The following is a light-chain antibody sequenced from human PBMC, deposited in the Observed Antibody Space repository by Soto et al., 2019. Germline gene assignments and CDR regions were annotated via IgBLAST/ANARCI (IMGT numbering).Light chain of an antibody. CDR3: QQYNNRPPIT. J-gene: IGKJ5*01. V-gene: IGKV3-15*01. CDR1: QSVSTN. Sequence: IVMTQSPATLSVSPGESATPSCRASQSVSTNLAWYQQMPGQAPRLLIYGASIRATGIPARFSGSGSGTEFTLPISSLQSEDFAVYYCQQYNNRPPITFGQGTRLQIK. CDR2: GAS.